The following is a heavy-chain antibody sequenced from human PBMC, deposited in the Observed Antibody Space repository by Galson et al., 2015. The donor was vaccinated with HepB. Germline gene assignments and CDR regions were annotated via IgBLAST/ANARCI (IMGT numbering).Heavy chain of an antibody. CDR3: ARGGMATIGGPTFDH. V-gene: IGHV1-18*01. D-gene: IGHD5-24*01. J-gene: IGHJ4*02. CDR1: GYIFTRYG. CDR2: INTSNGNS. Sequence: SVKVSCKASGYIFTRYGISWVRQAPGQGLEWMGWINTSNGNSNYAQKFQGRVIMTTDTSTRIAYMELRSLRSDDRAVYYCARGGMATIGGPTFDHWGQGTLVTVSS.